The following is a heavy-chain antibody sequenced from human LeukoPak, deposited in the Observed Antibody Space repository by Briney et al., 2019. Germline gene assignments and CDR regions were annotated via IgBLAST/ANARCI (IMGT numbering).Heavy chain of an antibody. Sequence: SETLSLTCTVSGYSISSAYYWAWIRQTPGKGLEWIGSIYHSGSIYYDPSLKSRVTISVDTGFPRPQTSNNQFSLNLTSVTAADTAVYYCATISAGGFDPWGQGTLVTVSS. D-gene: IGHD3-3*02. CDR3: ATISAGGFDP. V-gene: IGHV4-38-2*02. J-gene: IGHJ5*02. CDR1: GYSISSAYY. CDR2: IYHSGSI.